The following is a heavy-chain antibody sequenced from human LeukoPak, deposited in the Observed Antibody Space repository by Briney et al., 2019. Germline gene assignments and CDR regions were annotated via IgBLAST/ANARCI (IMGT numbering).Heavy chain of an antibody. J-gene: IGHJ1*01. V-gene: IGHV1-46*01. Sequence: ASVKVSCKASGYTFTGYYMHWVRQAPGQGLEWMGIINPSGGSTSYAQKFQGRVTMTRDTSISTAYMELSRLRSDDTAVYYCARDASSGWYEGYFQHWGQGTLVTVSS. CDR2: INPSGGST. CDR1: GYTFTGYY. D-gene: IGHD6-19*01. CDR3: ARDASSGWYEGYFQH.